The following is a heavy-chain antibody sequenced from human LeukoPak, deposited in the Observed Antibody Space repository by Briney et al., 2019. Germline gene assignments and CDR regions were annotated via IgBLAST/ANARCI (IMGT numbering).Heavy chain of an antibody. D-gene: IGHD2-21*02. CDR1: GGSFSGYY. CDR2: INHSGST. J-gene: IGHJ4*02. V-gene: IGHV4-34*01. Sequence: SETLSLTCAVSGGSFSGYYWSWIRQPPGKGLEWVWEINHSGSTNYNPSLKSRVTISVATSKNQFSLKLSSGTAADTAVYYWARGLIRNCGGDCYSGGFDYWGQGTLVTVSS. CDR3: ARGLIRNCGGDCYSGGFDY.